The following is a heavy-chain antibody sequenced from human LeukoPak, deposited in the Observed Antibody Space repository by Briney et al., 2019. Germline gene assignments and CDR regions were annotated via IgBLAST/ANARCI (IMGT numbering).Heavy chain of an antibody. V-gene: IGHV3-49*04. CDR2: IRSKTYGGTS. CDR3: TRRDYYGLARPLDY. CDR1: GFTFGDYP. Sequence: GRSLRLSCTASGFTFGDYPMSWVRQAPGKGLEWVGFIRSKTYGGTSEYAASVKGRFTISRDDSKSIAYLQMNSLQTEDTAVYYCTRRDYYGLARPLDYWGQGTLVTVSS. J-gene: IGHJ4*02. D-gene: IGHD3-10*01.